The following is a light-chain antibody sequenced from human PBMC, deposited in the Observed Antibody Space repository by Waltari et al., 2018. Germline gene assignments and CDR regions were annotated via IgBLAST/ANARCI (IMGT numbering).Light chain of an antibody. V-gene: IGKV2-28*01. J-gene: IGKJ5*01. CDR1: HSLLHSNGYNY. CDR2: LGS. Sequence: DIVMTQSPLSLPVTPGEPASTSCMSSHSLLHSNGYNYLDLYLQKPGQSPQLLVFLGSNRASGVPDRFSGSGSGTDFTLKISRVEAEDVGVYYCMQALQIPPITFGQGTRLEIK. CDR3: MQALQIPPIT.